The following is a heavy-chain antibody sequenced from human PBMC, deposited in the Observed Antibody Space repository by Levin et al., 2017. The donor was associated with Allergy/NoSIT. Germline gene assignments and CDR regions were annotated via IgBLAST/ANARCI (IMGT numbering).Heavy chain of an antibody. D-gene: IGHD4-17*01. V-gene: IGHV3-30*09. Sequence: GESLKISCAASGFTFSNYPMHWVRPAPGKGLQWVASISYDGRNIYFADVVRGRFAISRDESKNTLFLQLDSLRSEDTALYYCARELGSTDDHWGQGTLVIVSS. CDR3: ARELGSTDDH. CDR2: ISYDGRNI. J-gene: IGHJ4*02. CDR1: GFTFSNYP.